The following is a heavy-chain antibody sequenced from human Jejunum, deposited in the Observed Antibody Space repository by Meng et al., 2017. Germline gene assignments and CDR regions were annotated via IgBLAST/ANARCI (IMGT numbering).Heavy chain of an antibody. V-gene: IGHV4-34*01. CDR2: IHPSGRT. CDR3: ARGDDWAKSGNF. D-gene: IGHD3-9*01. CDR1: GGFFSDHY. J-gene: IGHJ4*02. Sequence: QVQLPQWGSGPFKPSETPFLTFRVHGGFFSDHYLTWIPQPPGKGLEWIGEIHPSGRTYYSPSLQSRVTITLDTSKNQFSLTLNSVTAADTAVYYCARGDDWAKSGNFWGQGTLVTVSS.